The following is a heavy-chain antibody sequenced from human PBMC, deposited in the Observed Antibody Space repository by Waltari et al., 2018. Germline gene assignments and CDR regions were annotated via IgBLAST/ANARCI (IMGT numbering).Heavy chain of an antibody. CDR2: IYHSGST. Sequence: QVQLQESGPGLVKPSETLSLTCAVSGYSISRGYYWGWIRQPPGTGREWIGSIYHSGSTYYNPSLKSRVTISVDTSKNQFSLKLSSVTAADTAVYYCARHSLRITIFGVVIISGAFDIWGQGTMVTVSS. CDR1: GYSISRGYY. V-gene: IGHV4-38-2*01. D-gene: IGHD3-3*01. CDR3: ARHSLRITIFGVVIISGAFDI. J-gene: IGHJ3*02.